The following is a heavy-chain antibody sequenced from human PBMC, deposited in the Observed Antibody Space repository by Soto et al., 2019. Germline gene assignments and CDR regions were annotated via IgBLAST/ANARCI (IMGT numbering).Heavy chain of an antibody. D-gene: IGHD3-10*01. CDR2: IYRSGST. J-gene: IGHJ4*02. CDR1: GGSISSGDVY. CDR3: ARRPYFAGSGSLDYFDY. V-gene: IGHV4-30-4*01. Sequence: QVKLQESGPGLVKPSQTLSLTCTVSGGSISSGDVYWSWIRQAPGKGLEWIGYIYRSGSTKYNPSLKSRLTISVDTYKNQFSLDLSSVTAADTAVYYCARRPYFAGSGSLDYFDYWGQGTLVTVSS.